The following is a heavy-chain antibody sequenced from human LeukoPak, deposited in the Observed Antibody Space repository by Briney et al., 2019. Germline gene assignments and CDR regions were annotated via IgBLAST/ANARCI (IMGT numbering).Heavy chain of an antibody. D-gene: IGHD1-14*01. V-gene: IGHV4-31*03. J-gene: IGHJ6*02. Sequence: PSETLSLTCTVSGGSISSGGYYWSWIRQHPGKGLEWIGYIYYSGSTYYNPSLKSRVTISVDTSKNQFSLKLSSVTAADTAVYYCARGFLPNRYYYYGMDVWGQGTTVTVSS. CDR1: GGSISSGGYY. CDR3: ARGFLPNRYYYYGMDV. CDR2: IYYSGST.